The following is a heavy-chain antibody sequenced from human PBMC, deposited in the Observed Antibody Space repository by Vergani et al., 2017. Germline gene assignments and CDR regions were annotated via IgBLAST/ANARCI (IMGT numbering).Heavy chain of an antibody. J-gene: IGHJ5*02. D-gene: IGHD2-2*02. CDR1: GGSISSYY. CDR2: IYTSGST. V-gene: IGHV4-4*07. CDR3: ARVPAAIHYNWFDP. Sequence: QVQLQESGPGLVKPSETLSLTCTVSGGSISSYYWSWIRQPAGKGLEWIGRIYTSGSTNYNPSLKSRVTMSVDTSKNQFSLKLSSVTAADTAVYYCARVPAAIHYNWFDPWGQGTLVTVSS.